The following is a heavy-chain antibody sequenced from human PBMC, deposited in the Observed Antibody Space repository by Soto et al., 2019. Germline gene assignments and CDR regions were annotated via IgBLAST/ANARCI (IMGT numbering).Heavy chain of an antibody. D-gene: IGHD1-26*01. CDR3: ARTPTP. Sequence: SETLSLTCAVSGVSISSGGYSWSWIRQPPGKGLEWIGYIYHSGSTYYNPSLKSRVTISVDRSKNQFSLKLSSVTAADTAVYYCARTPTPWGQGTLVTVSS. J-gene: IGHJ5*02. CDR1: GVSISSGGYS. CDR2: IYHSGST. V-gene: IGHV4-30-2*01.